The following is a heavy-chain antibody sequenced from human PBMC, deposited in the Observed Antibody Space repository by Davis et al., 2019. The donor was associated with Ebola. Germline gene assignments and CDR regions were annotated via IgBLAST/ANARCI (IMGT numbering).Heavy chain of an antibody. D-gene: IGHD5-24*01. Sequence: PGGSLRLSCKGSGYSFTSYWISWVRQMPGKGLEWMGRIDPSDSYTNYSPSFQGHVTISADKSISTAYLQWSSLKASDTAMYYCARQSVEMATQLDYWGQGTLVTVSS. CDR3: ARQSVEMATQLDY. CDR2: IDPSDSYT. CDR1: GYSFTSYW. V-gene: IGHV5-10-1*01. J-gene: IGHJ4*02.